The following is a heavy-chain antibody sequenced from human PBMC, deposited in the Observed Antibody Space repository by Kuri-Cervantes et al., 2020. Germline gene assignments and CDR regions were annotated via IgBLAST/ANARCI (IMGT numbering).Heavy chain of an antibody. CDR2: INPNSGGT. D-gene: IGHD6-6*01. V-gene: IGHV1-2*02. CDR3: AREAGYSSSSTEFDP. J-gene: IGHJ5*02. CDR1: GYTFNNYG. Sequence: ASVKVSCKASGYTFNNYGISWVRQAPGQGLEWMGWINPNSGGTNYAQKFQGRVTMTRDTSISTAYMELSRLRSDDTAVYYCAREAGYSSSSTEFDPWGQGTLVTVSS.